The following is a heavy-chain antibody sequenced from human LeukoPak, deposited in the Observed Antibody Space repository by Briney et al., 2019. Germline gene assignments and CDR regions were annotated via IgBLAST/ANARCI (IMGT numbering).Heavy chain of an antibody. CDR1: GVSISSYY. J-gene: IGHJ6*03. CDR3: ARLGYNNYYYYYMNV. Sequence: PSETLSLTCTVSGVSISSYYWSWIRQPPGKGLEWIGYIYTSGSTNYNPSLKSRVTISVDTSKNQFSLKLSSVTAADTAVYYCARLGYNNYYYYYMNVWGKGTTVTVSS. CDR2: IYTSGST. D-gene: IGHD5-18*01. V-gene: IGHV4-4*09.